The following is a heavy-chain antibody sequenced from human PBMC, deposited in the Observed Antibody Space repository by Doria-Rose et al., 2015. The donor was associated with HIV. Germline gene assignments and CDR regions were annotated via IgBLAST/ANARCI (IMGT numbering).Heavy chain of an antibody. V-gene: IGHV2-26*01. J-gene: IGHJ4*02. CDR3: ARIKSSRWYHKYYFDF. CDR1: GVSLSSPGMG. CDR2: TFSDDER. D-gene: IGHD6-13*01. Sequence: QVTLKESDPVLVKPTETLTLTCTVSGVSLSSPGMGVSWIRQPPGKALEWLANTFSDDERSYKTSLKSRLTISRGTSKSQVVLTMTDMDPVDTATYYCARIKSSRWYHKYYFDFWGQGTLVIVSA.